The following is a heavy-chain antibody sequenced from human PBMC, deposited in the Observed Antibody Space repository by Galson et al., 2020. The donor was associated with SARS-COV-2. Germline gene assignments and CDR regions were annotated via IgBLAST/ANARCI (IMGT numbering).Heavy chain of an antibody. CDR1: GFTFSSYS. CDR3: ASTSPWFDY. V-gene: IGHV3-48*02. CDR2: ISSSSSTI. Sequence: GESLKISCAASGFTFSSYSMNWVRQAPGKGLEWVSYISSSSSTIYYADSVKGRFTISRDNAKNSLYLQMNSLRDEDTAVYYCASTSPWFDYWGQGTLVTVSS. J-gene: IGHJ5*01.